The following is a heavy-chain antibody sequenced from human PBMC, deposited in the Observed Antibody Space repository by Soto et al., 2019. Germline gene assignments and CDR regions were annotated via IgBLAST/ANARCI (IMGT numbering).Heavy chain of an antibody. D-gene: IGHD3-22*01. Sequence: ASDTLSLTCAVSGGSISSPNWWSCVRQSPGKGLEWIGEIYHSRTTNYTPSLKSRATISLEKSKSQSSLRVTSVTTAETDRYYHPNEFVFEPSGWRGYGLDVWGPRNTVT. CDR1: GGSISSPNW. CDR2: IYHSRTT. CDR3: PNEFVFEPSGWRGYGLDV. V-gene: IGHV4-4*02. J-gene: IGHJ6*02.